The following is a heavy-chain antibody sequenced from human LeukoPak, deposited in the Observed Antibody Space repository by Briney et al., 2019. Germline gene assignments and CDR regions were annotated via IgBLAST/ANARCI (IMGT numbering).Heavy chain of an antibody. Sequence: NPSETLSLTCTVSGGSISSYYWGWIRQPPGKGLEWIGSIYYSGNTNYNPSLKSRVTISVDTSKNQLSLKLSSVTAADTAVYYCARGDSYGYSPFGYWGQGTLVTVSS. CDR2: IYYSGNT. V-gene: IGHV4-59*01. CDR3: ARGDSYGYSPFGY. J-gene: IGHJ4*02. D-gene: IGHD5-18*01. CDR1: GGSISSYY.